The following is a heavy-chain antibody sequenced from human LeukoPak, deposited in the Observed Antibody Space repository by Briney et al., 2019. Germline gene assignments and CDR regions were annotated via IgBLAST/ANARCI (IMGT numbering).Heavy chain of an antibody. D-gene: IGHD4-17*01. CDR3: AKDLMTTVTPAGY. Sequence: PGGSLRLSCAASGFAFSSYAMSWVRQAPGKGLEWVSAISGSGGSTYYADSVKGRFTTSRDNSKNTLYLQMNSLRAEDTAVYYCAKDLMTTVTPAGYWGQGTLVTVSS. J-gene: IGHJ4*02. CDR1: GFAFSSYA. CDR2: ISGSGGST. V-gene: IGHV3-23*01.